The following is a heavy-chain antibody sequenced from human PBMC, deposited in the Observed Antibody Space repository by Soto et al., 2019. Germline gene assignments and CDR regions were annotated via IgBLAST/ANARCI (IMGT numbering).Heavy chain of an antibody. Sequence: SGXTLVNPTQTLTLTCTFSGFSLSTSGVGVGWIRQPPGKALEWLALIYWDDDKRYSPSLKSRLTITKHTSKKRVVLTMTSMDPVDTATYFCAHRSRRYNGLEPWGPGTLVTVSS. V-gene: IGHV2-5*02. D-gene: IGHD3-9*01. J-gene: IGHJ5*02. CDR3: AHRSRRYNGLEP. CDR2: IYWDDDK. CDR1: GFSLSTSGVG.